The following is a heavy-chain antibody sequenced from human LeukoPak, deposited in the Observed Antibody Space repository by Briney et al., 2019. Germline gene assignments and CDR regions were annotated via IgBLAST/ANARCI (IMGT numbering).Heavy chain of an antibody. CDR1: GFTFSSHG. Sequence: QPGGSLRLSCAASGFTFSSHGMHWVRQAPGKGLEWVAVISYDGSNKYYADSVKGRFTISRDNSKNTLYLQMNSLRAEDTAVYYCAKDARIAVAGTLNYWGQGTLVTVSS. J-gene: IGHJ4*02. CDR2: ISYDGSNK. CDR3: AKDARIAVAGTLNY. V-gene: IGHV3-30*18. D-gene: IGHD6-19*01.